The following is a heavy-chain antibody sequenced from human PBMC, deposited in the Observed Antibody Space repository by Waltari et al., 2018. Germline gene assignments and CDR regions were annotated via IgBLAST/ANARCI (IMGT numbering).Heavy chain of an antibody. Sequence: QVQLVESGGGVVQPGRSLRLSCAASGFTFRNFPMHWVRQAPGKGVECVSVISSDGRNTYYADSVKGRFTVSRDNSRDTLFLEVNSLKTEDTGMYFCAREVGSIGTYDFWGPGTLVSVSS. CDR2: ISSDGRNT. J-gene: IGHJ4*02. CDR1: GFTFRNFP. V-gene: IGHV3-30*01. CDR3: AREVGSIGTYDF. D-gene: IGHD1-26*01.